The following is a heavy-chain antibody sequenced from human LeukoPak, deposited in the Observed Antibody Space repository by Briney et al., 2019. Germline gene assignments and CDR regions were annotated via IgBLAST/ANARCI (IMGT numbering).Heavy chain of an antibody. CDR2: MSPNSGNT. V-gene: IGHV1-8*01. CDR3: TRAPFYFDSSGWD. CDR1: GYTFISYD. D-gene: IGHD3-22*01. Sequence: GASVKVSCKASGYTFISYDINWVRQATGQGLEWMGWMSPNSGNTGYAQKFQGRVTMTRSTSISTAYMELSSLKSEDTAVYYCTRAPFYFDSSGWDWGQGTLVTVSS. J-gene: IGHJ4*02.